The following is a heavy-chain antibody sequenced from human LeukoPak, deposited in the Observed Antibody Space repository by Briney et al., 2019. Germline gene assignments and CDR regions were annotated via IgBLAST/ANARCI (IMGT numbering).Heavy chain of an antibody. J-gene: IGHJ5*02. CDR1: GGTFSSYA. CDR2: IIPIFGTA. V-gene: IGHV1-69*13. Sequence: SVKVSCKASGGTFSSYAISWVRQAPGQGLEWMGGIIPIFGTANYAQKFRGRVTITADESTSTAYMELSSLRSEDTAVYYCARVTLYDFWSGYYNWFDPWGQGTLVTVSS. D-gene: IGHD3-3*01. CDR3: ARVTLYDFWSGYYNWFDP.